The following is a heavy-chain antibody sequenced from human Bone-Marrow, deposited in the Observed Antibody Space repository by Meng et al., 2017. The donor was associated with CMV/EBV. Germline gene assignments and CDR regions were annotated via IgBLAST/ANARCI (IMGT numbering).Heavy chain of an antibody. CDR3: ARIQFLEGFLNYWYFDL. CDR1: GFTFRNDW. J-gene: IGHJ2*01. Sequence: ESLKISFLASGFTFRNDWMSWVRQAPGKGLEWVVNIKEDGTEKYYADSVKGRFTTSRDNAKKSMDLQMNRLRVEDTAVYHCARIQFLEGFLNYWYFDLWGRGTMVTVSS. CDR2: IKEDGTEK. V-gene: IGHV3-7*01. D-gene: IGHD3-3*01.